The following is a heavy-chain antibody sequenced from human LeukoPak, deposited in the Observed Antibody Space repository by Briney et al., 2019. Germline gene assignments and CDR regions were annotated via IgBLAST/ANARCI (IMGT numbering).Heavy chain of an antibody. D-gene: IGHD6-19*01. J-gene: IGHJ5*02. CDR1: GGTFSSYA. V-gene: IGHV1-69*05. Sequence: SVKVSCKASGGTFSSYAISWVRQAPGQGLEWMGRIIPIFGTANYAQKFQGRVTITTDESTSTAYMELSSPRSEDTAVYYCARDASSGWNPSWFDPWGQGTLVTVSS. CDR3: ARDASSGWNPSWFDP. CDR2: IIPIFGTA.